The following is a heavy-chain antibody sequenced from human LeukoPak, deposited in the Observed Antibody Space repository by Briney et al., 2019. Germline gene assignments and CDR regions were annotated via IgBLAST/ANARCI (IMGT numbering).Heavy chain of an antibody. D-gene: IGHD3-22*01. Sequence: PGGSLRLSCAASGFTFSSYGMSWVRQAPGKGLEWVSAISGSGGSTYYADSVKGRFTISRDNSKNTLYLQMNSLRAEDTAVYYCAKDMVHYYDSSGYSFTFDYWGQGTLVTVSS. CDR1: GFTFSSYG. V-gene: IGHV3-23*01. J-gene: IGHJ4*02. CDR3: AKDMVHYYDSSGYSFTFDY. CDR2: ISGSGGST.